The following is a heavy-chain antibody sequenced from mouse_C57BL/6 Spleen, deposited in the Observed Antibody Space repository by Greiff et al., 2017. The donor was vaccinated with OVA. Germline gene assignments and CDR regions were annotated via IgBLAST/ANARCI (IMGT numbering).Heavy chain of an antibody. CDR1: GYTFTDYY. J-gene: IGHJ3*01. CDR2: INPNNGGT. D-gene: IGHD3-2*02. CDR3: AREPTAQATEGFAY. V-gene: IGHV1-26*01. Sequence: EVQLQQSGPELVKPGASVKISCKASGYTFTDYYMNWVKQSHGKSLEWIGDINPNNGGTSYNQKFKGKATLTVDKSSSTAYMELRSLTSEDSAVYYCAREPTAQATEGFAYWGQGTLVTVSA.